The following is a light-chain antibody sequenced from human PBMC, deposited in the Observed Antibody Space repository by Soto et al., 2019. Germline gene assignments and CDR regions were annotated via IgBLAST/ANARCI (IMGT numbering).Light chain of an antibody. J-gene: IGKJ3*01. V-gene: IGKV3-20*01. CDR1: QSVSSSY. Sequence: EIVLTQSPGTLSLSPGERATLSCRASQSVSSSYLAWYQQKPGQAPRLLIYGASSRATGIPDRFSGSGSGTDFTLTISRLEPEDFAVYYCQQYYNSPFTFGPGTKVDFK. CDR3: QQYYNSPFT. CDR2: GAS.